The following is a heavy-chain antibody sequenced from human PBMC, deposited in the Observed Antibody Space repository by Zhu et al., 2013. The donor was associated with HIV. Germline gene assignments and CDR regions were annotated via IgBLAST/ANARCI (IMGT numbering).Heavy chain of an antibody. V-gene: IGHV4-38-2*01. CDR1: GYSISSGYH. CDR3: ARANGMTTVTTSTVYGMDV. Sequence: QVQLQESGPGLVKPSETLSLTCVVSGYSISSGYHWGWIRQPPGKGLEWIGSISHSGSTYYNPSLKSRVTISVDTSKNQFSLKLSSVTAADTAVYYCARANGMTTVTTSTVYGMDVWGQGDRGSPSP. J-gene: IGHJ6*02. CDR2: ISHSGST. D-gene: IGHD4-17*01.